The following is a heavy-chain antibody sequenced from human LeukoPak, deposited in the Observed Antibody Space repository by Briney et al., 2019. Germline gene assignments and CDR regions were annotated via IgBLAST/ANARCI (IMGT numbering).Heavy chain of an antibody. CDR2: IYYTGSA. CDR1: GGSISNSDYY. V-gene: IGHV4-39*07. D-gene: IGHD2-8*01. J-gene: IGHJ5*02. CDR3: ARENYCTNGVCWAFDP. Sequence: SETLSLTCTVSGGSISNSDYYWGWVRQLPGKGLEWIGNIYYTGSASYNSSLKSRVTISVDTSKNQFSLQLSSVTAADTAVYYCARENYCTNGVCWAFDPWGPGTLVIVPS.